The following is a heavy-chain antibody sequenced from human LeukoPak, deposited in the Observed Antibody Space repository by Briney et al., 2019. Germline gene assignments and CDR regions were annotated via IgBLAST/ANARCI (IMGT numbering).Heavy chain of an antibody. CDR3: ARDGGNGDMGIRYFDY. V-gene: IGHV4-31*03. CDR2: IYYSGST. D-gene: IGHD4-17*01. CDR1: GGSINSGGYY. Sequence: SETLSLTCTVSGGSINSGGYYWSWIRQHPGKGLEWIGYIYYSGSTYYNPSLKSRVTISVDTSKNQFSLKLSSVTAADTAVYYCARDGGNGDMGIRYFDYWGQGTLVTVSS. J-gene: IGHJ4*02.